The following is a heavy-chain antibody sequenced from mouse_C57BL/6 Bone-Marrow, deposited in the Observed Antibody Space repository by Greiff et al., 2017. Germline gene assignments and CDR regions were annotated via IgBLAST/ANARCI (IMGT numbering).Heavy chain of an antibody. CDR2: IYPGSGST. V-gene: IGHV1-55*01. J-gene: IGHJ2*01. CDR3: AREGLLLRFRFDY. CDR1: GYTFTSYW. Sequence: VQLQQPGAELVKPGASVKMSCKASGYTFTSYWITWVKPRPGQGLEWIGDIYPGSGSTNYNEKFKSKATLTVDTSSSTAYMQLSSLTSEDSAVYYCAREGLLLRFRFDYWGQGTTLTVSS. D-gene: IGHD1-1*01.